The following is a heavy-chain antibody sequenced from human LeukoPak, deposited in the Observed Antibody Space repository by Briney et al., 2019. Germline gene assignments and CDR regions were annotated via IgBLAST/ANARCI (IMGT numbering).Heavy chain of an antibody. CDR1: GFTFSSYG. CDR2: ISYDGSNK. J-gene: IGHJ3*02. Sequence: GGSLRLSCAASGFTFSSYGMHWVRQAPGKGLEWVAVISYDGSNKYYADSVKGRFTISRDNSKNTLYLQMNSLRAEDTAVYYCAKGRVRGAFDIWGQGTMVTVSS. D-gene: IGHD3-10*01. CDR3: AKGRVRGAFDI. V-gene: IGHV3-30*18.